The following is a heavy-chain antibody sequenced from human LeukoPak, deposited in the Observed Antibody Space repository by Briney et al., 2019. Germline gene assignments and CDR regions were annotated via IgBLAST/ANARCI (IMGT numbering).Heavy chain of an antibody. CDR2: ITSNSDGGTT. CDR3: ATGPLDY. J-gene: IGHJ4*02. Sequence: PGGSLRLSCAASGIFISKAWMTCVRQAPGKGLEWVGRITSNSDGGTTDYATPVKGIFVISRDDSKTTLYLQMNSLKTEDTAIYYCATGPLDYWGQGTLLTVSS. CDR1: GIFISKAW. V-gene: IGHV3-15*01.